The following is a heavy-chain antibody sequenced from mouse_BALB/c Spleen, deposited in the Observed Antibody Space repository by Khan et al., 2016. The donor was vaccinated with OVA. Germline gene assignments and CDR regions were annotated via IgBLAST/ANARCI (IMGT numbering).Heavy chain of an antibody. D-gene: IGHD1-1*02. J-gene: IGHJ3*01. CDR2: ISSGGHYT. V-gene: IGHV5-6*01. Sequence: EVELVESGGDLVKTGGSLKLSCAASGFTFSTYGMSWVRQTPDKRLEWVATISSGGHYTYYIDSVKGRFTISRDKAKNILYLQMTSLRSEDTAMYYCARLAYYYNSEGFAYWGQGTLVTVSA. CDR1: GFTFSTYG. CDR3: ARLAYYYNSEGFAY.